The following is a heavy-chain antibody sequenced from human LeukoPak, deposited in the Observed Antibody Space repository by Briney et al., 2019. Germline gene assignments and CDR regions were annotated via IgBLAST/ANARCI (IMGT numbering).Heavy chain of an antibody. Sequence: GGSLRLSCAAPEFTFSNYYMSWMRQAPGKGLEWVSYISYTGETKYYADSVKGRFTVSRDNAKNSLYLQMNSLRVEDTAVYYCARLGVIAAAGSNDFWGQGTLVTVSS. D-gene: IGHD6-13*01. CDR1: EFTFSNYY. CDR2: ISYTGETK. CDR3: ARLGVIAAAGSNDF. V-gene: IGHV3-11*01. J-gene: IGHJ4*02.